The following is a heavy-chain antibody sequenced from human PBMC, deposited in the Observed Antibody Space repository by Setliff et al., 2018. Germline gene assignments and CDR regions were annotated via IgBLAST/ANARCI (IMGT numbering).Heavy chain of an antibody. CDR1: GGSVNSGYDN. J-gene: IGHJ3*02. Sequence: SETLSLTCTVSGGSVNSGYDNWNWLRQPAGKGLEWIGRMYGNSNYNPSLKSRVTMSIGTSKNKFSLKLSSVTAADTAVYYCARGPGAATGEGFDIWGQGTMVTVSS. V-gene: IGHV4-61*10. D-gene: IGHD7-27*01. CDR2: MYGNS. CDR3: ARGPGAATGEGFDI.